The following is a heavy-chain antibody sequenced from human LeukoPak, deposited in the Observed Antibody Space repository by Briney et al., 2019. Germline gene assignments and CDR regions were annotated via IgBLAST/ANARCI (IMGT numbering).Heavy chain of an antibody. J-gene: IGHJ5*02. CDR3: ARVDDFGSFDP. V-gene: IGHV3-33*01. Sequence: PGGSPRLSCAASGFTFSSYGMHWVRQAPGKGLEWVAVIWYDGSNKYYADSVKGRFTISRDNSKNTLYLQMNSLRAEDTAVYYCARVDDFGSFDPWGQGTLVTVSS. CDR1: GFTFSSYG. CDR2: IWYDGSNK. D-gene: IGHD3-3*01.